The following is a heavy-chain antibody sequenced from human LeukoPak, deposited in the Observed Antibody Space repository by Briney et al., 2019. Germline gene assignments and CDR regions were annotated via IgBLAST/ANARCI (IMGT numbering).Heavy chain of an antibody. CDR1: GGSINSYY. V-gene: IGHV4-59*01. CDR2: IYYSGST. CDR3: ARVRPRNYYDSSGFLDY. J-gene: IGHJ4*02. Sequence: SETLSLTCTVSGGSINSYYWSWIRQPPGKGLEWIGYIYYSGSTNYNPSLKSRVTISVDTSKNQFSLKLSSVTAADTAVYYCARVRPRNYYDSSGFLDYWGQGTLVTVSS. D-gene: IGHD3-22*01.